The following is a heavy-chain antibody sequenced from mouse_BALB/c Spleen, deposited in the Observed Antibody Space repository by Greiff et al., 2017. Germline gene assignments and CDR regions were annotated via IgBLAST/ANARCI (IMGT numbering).Heavy chain of an antibody. J-gene: IGHJ3*01. V-gene: IGHV3-2*02. Sequence: VQLKQSGPGLVKPSQSLSLTCTVTGYSITSDYAWNWIRQFPGNKLEWMGYISYSGSTSYNPSLKSRISITRDTSKNQFFLQLNSVTTEDTATYYCARIYYDYDGFAYGGQGTLVTVSA. CDR1: GYSITSDYA. CDR3: ARIYYDYDGFAY. CDR2: ISYSGST. D-gene: IGHD2-4*01.